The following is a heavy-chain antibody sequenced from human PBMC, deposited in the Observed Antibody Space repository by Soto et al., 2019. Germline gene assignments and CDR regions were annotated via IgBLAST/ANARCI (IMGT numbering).Heavy chain of an antibody. CDR3: ARDMSGSGSYSY. V-gene: IGHV1-69*13. CDR1: GGTFSSYA. Sequence: SVKVPCKASGGTFSSYAISWVRQAPGQGLEWMGGIIPIFGTANYAQKFQGRVTITADESTSTAYMELSSLRSEDTAVYYCARDMSGSGSYSYWGQGTLVTVSS. J-gene: IGHJ4*02. D-gene: IGHD3-10*01. CDR2: IIPIFGTA.